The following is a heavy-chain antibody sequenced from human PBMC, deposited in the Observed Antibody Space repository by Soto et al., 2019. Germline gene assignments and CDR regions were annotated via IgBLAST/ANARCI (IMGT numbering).Heavy chain of an antibody. J-gene: IGHJ6*02. D-gene: IGHD2-15*01. Sequence: PWGSLRLPYSAAWLPFSNRWGRRVRQAPGKGLEWVGRIKSKTDGETRDYAGPVKDRFTISRDDSKKTLYLQMNSLKTEDTAVYYCSTDLGYYGLDVWGQGTTVTVSS. CDR2: IKSKTDGETR. V-gene: IGHV3-15*01. CDR3: STDLGYYGLDV. CDR1: WLPFSNRW.